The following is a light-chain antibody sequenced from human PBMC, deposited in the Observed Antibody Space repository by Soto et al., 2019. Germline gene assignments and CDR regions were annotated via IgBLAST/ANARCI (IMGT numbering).Light chain of an antibody. Sequence: IHMTHSPSSLSASLGDIVTISFQASQDISRYLNWYQHKPGRAPQLLINDVSSLETGVPSRFSATGSGTEFTLTINGLQPEDLATYYCQQYDIPPSTFGGGTKVDIK. J-gene: IGKJ4*01. CDR2: DVS. V-gene: IGKV1-33*01. CDR3: QQYDIPPST. CDR1: QDISRY.